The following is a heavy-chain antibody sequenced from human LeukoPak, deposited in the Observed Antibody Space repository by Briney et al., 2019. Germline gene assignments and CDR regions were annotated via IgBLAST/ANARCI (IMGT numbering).Heavy chain of an antibody. CDR2: ISGSGGST. Sequence: GGSLRLSCAASGFTFSSYAKSWVRKAPGKGLELVSAISGSGGSTYYANSDNGRFTISTVNATNSQFLQMFRSLADDTAALYCARDQAVVIAIANDAFDIWNQRTMATVSS. J-gene: IGHJ3*02. V-gene: IGHV3-23*01. CDR3: ARDQAVVIAIANDAFDI. D-gene: IGHD2-21*01. CDR1: GFTFSSYA.